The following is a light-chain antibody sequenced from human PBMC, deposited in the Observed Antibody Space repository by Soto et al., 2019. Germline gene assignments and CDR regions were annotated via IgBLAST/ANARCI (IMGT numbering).Light chain of an antibody. CDR1: QSISVS. CDR2: DAS. V-gene: IGKV1-5*01. Sequence: IQMTQSPSTLSASVGDTVTITCRASQSISVSLAWYQQKPGKAPNLLIYDASTLQGGVPSRFSVSGSGTEFTLTVTSLQPEDFATYFCQQYDKYSTLGHGTKVDIK. CDR3: QQYDKYST. J-gene: IGKJ1*01.